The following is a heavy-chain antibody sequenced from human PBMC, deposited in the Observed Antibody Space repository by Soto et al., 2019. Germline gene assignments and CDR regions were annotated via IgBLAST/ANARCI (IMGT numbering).Heavy chain of an antibody. J-gene: IGHJ4*02. CDR1: GFTFSSYW. D-gene: IGHD1-26*01. CDR3: ARSFASGSYPY. CDR2: INSDGSST. Sequence: GGSLRLSCAASGFTFSSYWMHWVRQAPGKGLVWVSRINSDGSSTSYADSVKGRFTISRDNAKNTLYLQMNSLRAEDTAVYYCARSFASGSYPYWGQGTLVTVSS. V-gene: IGHV3-74*01.